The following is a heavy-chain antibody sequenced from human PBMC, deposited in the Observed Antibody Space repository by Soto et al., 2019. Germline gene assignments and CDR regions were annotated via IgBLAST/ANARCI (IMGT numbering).Heavy chain of an antibody. D-gene: IGHD6-13*01. V-gene: IGHV4-31*03. CDR1: GGSISSGCYY. CDR3: ARGPSWYYLTDY. Sequence: PSETLSLTCTVSGGSISSGCYYWSWIRQHPGKGLEWIGYIYYSGSTDYNPSLKSRVTISIDTSKNQFSLKLTSVTAADTAVYYCARGPSWYYLTDYWGQGTLVTVSS. J-gene: IGHJ4*02. CDR2: IYYSGST.